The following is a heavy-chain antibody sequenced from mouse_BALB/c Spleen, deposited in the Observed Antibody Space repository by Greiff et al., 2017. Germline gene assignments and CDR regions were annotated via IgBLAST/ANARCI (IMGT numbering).Heavy chain of an antibody. J-gene: IGHJ2*01. Sequence: QVQLKQSGPGLVQPSQSLSITCTFPGFSLTSFGLHWGRQSQGKGLEWLGVIWSGRSTDYMPAFISRLSISKDNSKSQVLFKMNSLQENDTAKYYCTRNYGPYGNLGYWGQGTTLTVSS. CDR1: GFSLTSFG. V-gene: IGHV2-2*02. CDR3: TRNYGPYGNLGY. CDR2: IWSGRST. D-gene: IGHD1-1*02.